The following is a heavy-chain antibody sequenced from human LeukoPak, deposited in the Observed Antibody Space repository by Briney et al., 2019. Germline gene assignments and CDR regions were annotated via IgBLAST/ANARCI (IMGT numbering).Heavy chain of an antibody. V-gene: IGHV3-23*01. D-gene: IGHD3-10*01. J-gene: IGHJ4*02. CDR1: GFTFSSYG. Sequence: GGSLRLSCAASGFTFSSYGMSWVRQAPGKGLEWVSAISGSGGSTYYADSVKGRFTISRDNSKNTLYLQMNSLRAEDTAVYYCAKDRVMTYYYGSGSYYTSYNDYWGQGTLVTVSS. CDR2: ISGSGGST. CDR3: AKDRVMTYYYGSGSYYTSYNDY.